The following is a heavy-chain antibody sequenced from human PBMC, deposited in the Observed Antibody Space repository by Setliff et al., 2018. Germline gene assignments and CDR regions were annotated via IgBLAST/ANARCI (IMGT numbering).Heavy chain of an antibody. J-gene: IGHJ5*02. V-gene: IGHV3-48*01. CDR1: GFTFSRYS. CDR2: ISASSSTI. Sequence: GGSLRLSCAASGFTFSRYSMNWVRQGPGKGLEWVSYISASSSTIYYSGSVKGRFTISRDNAKNSLFPQMNGLRADDTAVYYCARDLDGGNGHDLWGRGTLVTVSS. D-gene: IGHD2-15*01. CDR3: ARDLDGGNGHDL.